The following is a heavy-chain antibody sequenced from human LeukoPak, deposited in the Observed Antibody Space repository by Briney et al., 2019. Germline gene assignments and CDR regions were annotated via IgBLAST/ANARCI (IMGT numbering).Heavy chain of an antibody. CDR3: ARSPHIVVMTTNWFDP. CDR1: GYTFTGYY. D-gene: IGHD2-21*02. Sequence: ASVKVSCKASGYTFTGYYMHWVRQAPGQGLEWMRRINPNSGGTNYAQKFQGRVTMTRDTSISTAYMELSRLRSDDTAVYYCARSPHIVVMTTNWFDPWGQGSLVTVSS. CDR2: INPNSGGT. V-gene: IGHV1-2*06. J-gene: IGHJ5*02.